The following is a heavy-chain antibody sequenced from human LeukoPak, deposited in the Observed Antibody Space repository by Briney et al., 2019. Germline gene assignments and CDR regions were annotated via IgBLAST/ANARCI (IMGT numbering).Heavy chain of an antibody. CDR2: IYYSGST. Sequence: SETLSLTCTVSGGSTSSYYWSWIRQPPGKGLEWIGYIYYSGSTNYNPSLKSRVTISVDTSKNQFSLKLSSVTAADTAVYYCARDRGGSGSFWFDPWGQGTLVIVSS. J-gene: IGHJ5*02. CDR3: ARDRGGSGSFWFDP. V-gene: IGHV4-59*01. D-gene: IGHD3-10*01. CDR1: GGSTSSYY.